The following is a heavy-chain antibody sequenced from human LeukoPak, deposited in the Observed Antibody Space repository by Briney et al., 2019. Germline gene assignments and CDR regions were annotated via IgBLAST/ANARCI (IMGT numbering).Heavy chain of an antibody. D-gene: IGHD5-12*01. CDR2: FSYSGNI. V-gene: IGHV4-39*07. CDR1: GASINSGTYY. CDR3: ARAPRGGYSHGHYFDY. Sequence: SETLSLTCTVSGASINSGTYYWGWVRQPPGKGLEWIGTFSYSGNIYYNPSLKSRVTISVDMSKNQFSLKLSSVTAADTAVYYCARAPRGGYSHGHYFDYWGQGTLVTVSS. J-gene: IGHJ4*02.